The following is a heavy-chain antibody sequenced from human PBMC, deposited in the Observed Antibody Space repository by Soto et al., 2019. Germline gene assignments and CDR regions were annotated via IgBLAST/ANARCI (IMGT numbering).Heavy chain of an antibody. CDR3: ARGECSSNYCFTRWALDI. J-gene: IGHJ3*02. Sequence: QVQLQQWGAGLLKLSETLSLTCAVYGGSFSGYYWTWIRQTPGKGLEWIGEINHSGSTNYKPSLKSRISMSADTSKKQFSLNLTSVTAADTAVYYCARGECSSNYCFTRWALDIWGQGTVVTVSS. CDR2: INHSGST. D-gene: IGHD2-2*01. CDR1: GGSFSGYY. V-gene: IGHV4-34*01.